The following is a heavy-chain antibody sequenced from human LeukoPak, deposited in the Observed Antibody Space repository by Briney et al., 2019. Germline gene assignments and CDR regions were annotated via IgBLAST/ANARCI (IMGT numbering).Heavy chain of an antibody. J-gene: IGHJ4*02. V-gene: IGHV3-23*01. CDR1: GFSFSSYA. Sequence: GGSLGLSCAASGFSFSSYAMSWVRQAPGKGLEWVSAISGSGGSTYYADPVKGRFTISRDNSKNTLYLQMNSLRAEDTAVYYCAKGPRDSSGYYVNWGQGTLVTVSS. CDR2: ISGSGGST. CDR3: AKGPRDSSGYYVN. D-gene: IGHD3-22*01.